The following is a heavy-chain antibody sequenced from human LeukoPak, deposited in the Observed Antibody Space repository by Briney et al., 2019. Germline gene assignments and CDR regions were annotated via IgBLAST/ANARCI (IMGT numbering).Heavy chain of an antibody. J-gene: IGHJ4*02. D-gene: IGHD1-26*01. V-gene: IGHV3-72*01. CDR3: AREWDSGSYYLGYFDY. CDR2: IRNKANSYTT. Sequence: PGGSLRLSCAASGFTFSDHYMDWVRQAPGKGLEWVGRIRNKANSYTTEYAASVKGRFTISRDDPKNSLYLQMNSLKCEDTAVYYCAREWDSGSYYLGYFDYWGQGTLVTVSS. CDR1: GFTFSDHY.